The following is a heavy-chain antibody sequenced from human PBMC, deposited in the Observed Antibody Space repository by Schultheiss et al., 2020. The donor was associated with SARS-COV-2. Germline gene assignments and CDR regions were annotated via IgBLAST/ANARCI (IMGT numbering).Heavy chain of an antibody. CDR2: IYTSGST. J-gene: IGHJ4*02. CDR3: ARAGAITGTTSLFDY. Sequence: SETLSLTCAVSGGSISSSNWWSWIRQPAGKGLEWIGRIYTSGSTNYNPSLKSRVTISVDTSKNQFSLKLSSVTAADTAVYYCARAGAITGTTSLFDYWGQGTLVTVSS. D-gene: IGHD1-7*01. V-gene: IGHV4-4*07. CDR1: GGSISSSNW.